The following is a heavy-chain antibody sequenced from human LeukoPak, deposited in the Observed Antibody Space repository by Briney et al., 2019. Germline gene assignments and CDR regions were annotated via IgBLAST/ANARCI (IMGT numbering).Heavy chain of an antibody. CDR3: AKGSYYDILTGYYEFDY. Sequence: PGGSLRLSCAASGFTFDDYAMHWVRQAPGKGLEWVSGLSWNSGSIGYADSVKGRFTISRDNAKNSLYLQMNSLRAEDTALYYCAKGSYYDILTGYYEFDYWGQGTLVTVSS. CDR2: LSWNSGSI. D-gene: IGHD3-9*01. J-gene: IGHJ4*02. CDR1: GFTFDDYA. V-gene: IGHV3-9*01.